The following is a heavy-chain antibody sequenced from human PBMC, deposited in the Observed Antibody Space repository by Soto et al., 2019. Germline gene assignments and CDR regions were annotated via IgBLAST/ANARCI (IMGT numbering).Heavy chain of an antibody. J-gene: IGHJ4*02. CDR2: IGSSRGVT. CDR3: AKHFVNGEIDS. CDR1: GFTFSTYA. D-gene: IGHD3-10*01. Sequence: EVQLLESGGGLVQPGGSLRLSCVASGFTFSTYAMSWVRQAPGKGMEWVSIIGSSRGVTVYADSVKGRFTISRDNSKNTLYLQMNSLTAEDTAVYYCAKHFVNGEIDSWGQGNLVTVSS. V-gene: IGHV3-23*01.